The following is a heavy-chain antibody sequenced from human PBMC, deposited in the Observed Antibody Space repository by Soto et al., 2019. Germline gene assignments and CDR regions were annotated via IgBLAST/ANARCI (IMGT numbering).Heavy chain of an antibody. CDR2: ISYDGSNK. D-gene: IGHD5-12*01. Sequence: GGSLRLSCAASGFTFSSYGMHWVRQAPGKGLEWVAVISYDGSNKYYADSAKGRFTISRDNSKNTLYLQMNSLRAEDTAVYYCAKSIVATIPPYYYYYYGMDVWGQGTTVTVSS. V-gene: IGHV3-30*18. CDR3: AKSIVATIPPYYYYYYGMDV. CDR1: GFTFSSYG. J-gene: IGHJ6*02.